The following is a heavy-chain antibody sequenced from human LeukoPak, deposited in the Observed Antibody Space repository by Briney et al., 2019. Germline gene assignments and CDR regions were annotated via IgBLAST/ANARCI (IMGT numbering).Heavy chain of an antibody. V-gene: IGHV3-74*01. Sequence: GGSLRLSCAASGFTFSDYWMHWVRQAPGKGLVWVSRVNRDGSRTSNADSVKGRFTVSRDNAKNTLSLQMNSLRAEDTAVYYCARDRSISAAGDTYWGQGTLVTVSS. CDR3: ARDRSISAAGDTY. CDR1: GFTFSDYW. J-gene: IGHJ4*02. CDR2: VNRDGSRT. D-gene: IGHD6-13*01.